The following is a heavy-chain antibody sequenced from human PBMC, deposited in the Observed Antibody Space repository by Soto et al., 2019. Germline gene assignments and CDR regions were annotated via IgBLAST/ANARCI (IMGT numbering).Heavy chain of an antibody. V-gene: IGHV3-23*01. D-gene: IGHD1-1*01. CDR3: AKVELNLKTLNRYFHX. Sequence: GGSLRLSFAASGFTFSDYAMSWVRQAPGKGLEWVSCFSCSGSSTYYAYSVKVRFTISRDNAKNTLYLQMNSLRGEDTAVYYCAKVELNLKTLNRYFHXSGRGTLFTVSX. J-gene: IGHJ2*01. CDR1: GFTFSDYA. CDR2: FSCSGSST.